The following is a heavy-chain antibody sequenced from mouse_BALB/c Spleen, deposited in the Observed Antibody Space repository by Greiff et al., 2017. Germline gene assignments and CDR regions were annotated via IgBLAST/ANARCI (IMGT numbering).Heavy chain of an antibody. CDR3: ARGGYDYPY. CDR1: GFTFSSYT. Sequence: EVHLVESGGGLVQPGGSLKLSCAASGFTFSSYTMSWVRQTPEKRLEWVAYISNGGGSTYYPDTVKGRFTISRDNAKNTLYLQMSSLKSEDTAMYYCARGGYDYPYWGQGTLVTVSA. D-gene: IGHD2-4*01. J-gene: IGHJ3*01. CDR2: ISNGGGST. V-gene: IGHV5-12-2*01.